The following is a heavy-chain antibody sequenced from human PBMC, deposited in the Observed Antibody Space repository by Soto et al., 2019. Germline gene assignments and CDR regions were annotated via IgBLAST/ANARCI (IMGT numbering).Heavy chain of an antibody. CDR1: GFSFSSYS. D-gene: IGHD2-15*01. V-gene: IGHV3-48*04. J-gene: IGHJ4*02. CDR2: ISRSSSTI. Sequence: EVQLVESGGGLVQPGGSLRLSCAASGFSFSSYSMNWVRQAPGKGLEWVSSISRSSSTIYYRDSVKGRFTISRDNAKTSLYLQMTSLRVEDTAVYYCSRDREYCSGNSCYETGTDFWGQGTLVTVAS. CDR3: SRDREYCSGNSCYETGTDF.